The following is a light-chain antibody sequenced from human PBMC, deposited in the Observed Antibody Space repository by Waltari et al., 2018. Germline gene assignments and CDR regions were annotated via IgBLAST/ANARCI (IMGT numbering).Light chain of an antibody. CDR1: SSDVGGYNY. CDR3: SSYTSSSTVV. Sequence: QSALTQPASVSGSPGQSITISCTGPSSDVGGYNYVSWYQQHPGKAPKLMIYDVSNRPSGVSNRFSGSKSGNTASLTISGLQAEDEADYYCSSYTSSSTVVFGGGTKLTVL. CDR2: DVS. J-gene: IGLJ2*01. V-gene: IGLV2-14*03.